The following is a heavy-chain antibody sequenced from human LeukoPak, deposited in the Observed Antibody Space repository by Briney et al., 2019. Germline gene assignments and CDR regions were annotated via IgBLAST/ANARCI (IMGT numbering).Heavy chain of an antibody. CDR1: GFTFSSYS. V-gene: IGHV3-53*01. Sequence: GGSLRLSCAASGFTFSSYSMNWVRQAPGKGLEWVSSIYNTGATHYAESVKGRFTISRDNSKNTLFLQMNSLRAEDMAVYYCARIEWERLGRALDIWGQGTMVTVSS. CDR3: ARIEWERLGRALDI. J-gene: IGHJ3*02. CDR2: IYNTGAT. D-gene: IGHD1-26*01.